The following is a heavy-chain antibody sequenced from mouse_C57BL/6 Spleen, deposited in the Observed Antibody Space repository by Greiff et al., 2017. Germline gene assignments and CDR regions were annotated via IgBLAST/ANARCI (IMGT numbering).Heavy chain of an antibody. CDR3: ARSPTVVAHWYFDV. D-gene: IGHD1-1*01. CDR2: IDPSDSYT. CDR1: GYTFTSYW. J-gene: IGHJ1*03. Sequence: QVQLKQPGAELVMPGASVKLSCKASGYTFTSYWMHWVKQRPGQGLEWIGEIDPSDSYTNYNQKFKGKSTLTVDKSSSTAYMQLSSLTSEDSAVYYCARSPTVVAHWYFDVWGTGTTVTVSS. V-gene: IGHV1-69*01.